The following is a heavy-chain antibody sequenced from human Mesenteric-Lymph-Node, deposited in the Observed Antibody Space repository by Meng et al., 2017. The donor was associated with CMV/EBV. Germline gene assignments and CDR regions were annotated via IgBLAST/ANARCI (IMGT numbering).Heavy chain of an antibody. J-gene: IGHJ4*02. V-gene: IGHV3-20*04. Sequence: GESLKISCAASGFTFSSYWMHWVRQAPGKGLEWVSTINWNGGSTGYADSVKGRFTISRDNAKNSLYLQMNSLRAEDTALYYCARDSYYDSSGYDYWGQGTLVTVSS. CDR3: ARDSYYDSSGYDY. CDR1: GFTFSSYW. D-gene: IGHD3-22*01. CDR2: INWNGGST.